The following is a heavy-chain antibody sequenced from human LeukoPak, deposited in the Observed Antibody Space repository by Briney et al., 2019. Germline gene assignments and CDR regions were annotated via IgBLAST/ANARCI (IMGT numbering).Heavy chain of an antibody. CDR1: GFTFSSYW. J-gene: IGHJ1*01. CDR3: ARGSDLKYFQY. V-gene: IGHV3-7*01. Sequence: GGSLRLSCAASGFTFSSYWMNWARQAPGKGLEWVASINHNGNVNYYVDSVKGRFTISRDNAKNSLYLQMNSLRAEDMAVYYCARGSDLKYFQYWGQGTLVTVSS. CDR2: INHNGNVN.